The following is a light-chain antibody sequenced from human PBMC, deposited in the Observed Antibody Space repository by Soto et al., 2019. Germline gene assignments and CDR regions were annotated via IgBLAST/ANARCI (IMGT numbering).Light chain of an antibody. CDR2: DAS. Sequence: IVLTQSPATLSLSPGERATLSCRASQSVGAYLGWYQQKPGQAPRLLIYDASQRATGVPARFSASGSGTDFTLTISSLEPEDFAIYYCQQREDWPRAFGGGTKVEFK. J-gene: IGKJ4*01. CDR3: QQREDWPRA. CDR1: QSVGAY. V-gene: IGKV3-11*01.